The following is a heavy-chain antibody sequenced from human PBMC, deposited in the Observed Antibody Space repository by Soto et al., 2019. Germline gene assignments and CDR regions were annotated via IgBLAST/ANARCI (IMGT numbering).Heavy chain of an antibody. Sequence: GESLKISCKSYGYSFTTYWIAWVRQMPGKGLEWMGSIHPGESDTRYSPSFQGQVTISADRSITTAYLQWSSLKASDTAMYYCARHVETYYHYYGMDCWGQGTMVT. V-gene: IGHV5-51*01. CDR2: IHPGESDT. CDR3: ARHVETYYHYYGMDC. CDR1: GYSFTTYW. J-gene: IGHJ6*02.